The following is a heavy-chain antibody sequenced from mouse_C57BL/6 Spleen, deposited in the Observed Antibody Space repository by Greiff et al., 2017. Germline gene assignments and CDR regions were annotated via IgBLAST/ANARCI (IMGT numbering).Heavy chain of an antibody. CDR3: ARSGDGYFYWYFDV. CDR1: GYTFTSYW. J-gene: IGHJ1*03. V-gene: IGHV1-53*01. D-gene: IGHD2-3*01. Sequence: VQLQQSGTELVKPGASVKLSCKASGYTFTSYWMHWVKQRPGQGLEWIGNINPSNGGTNYNEKFKSKATLTVDKSSSTAYMQLSSLTSEDSAVYYCARSGDGYFYWYFDVWGTGTTVTVSS. CDR2: INPSNGGT.